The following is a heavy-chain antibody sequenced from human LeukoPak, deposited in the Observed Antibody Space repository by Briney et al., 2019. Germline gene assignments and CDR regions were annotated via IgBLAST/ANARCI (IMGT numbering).Heavy chain of an antibody. D-gene: IGHD5-12*01. CDR1: GYTFTSYG. V-gene: IGHV1-18*04. J-gene: IGHJ6*04. CDR3: ARCPHKQWLVSYYYGMDV. Sequence: ASVKVSCKASGYTFTSYGISWVRQAPGQGLEGMGWISAYNGNNNYAQKLQGRVTMTTDTSTSTAYVELRSLSSVDTAVYYCARCPHKQWLVSYYYGMDVWGKGTTVTVSS. CDR2: ISAYNGNN.